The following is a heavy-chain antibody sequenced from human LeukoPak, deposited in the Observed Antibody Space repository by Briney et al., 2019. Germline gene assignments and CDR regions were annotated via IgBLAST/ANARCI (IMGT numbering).Heavy chain of an antibody. J-gene: IGHJ3*02. CDR3: ARESTFDI. Sequence: ASVKVSCKASGYTFTSYDINWVRQATGQGLEWMGWINPNSGGTSYAQNLQGRVTMTRDTSISTAYMELGRLESDDTAVYYCARESTFDIWGQGTMVTVSS. CDR2: INPNSGGT. CDR1: GYTFTSYD. V-gene: IGHV1-2*02.